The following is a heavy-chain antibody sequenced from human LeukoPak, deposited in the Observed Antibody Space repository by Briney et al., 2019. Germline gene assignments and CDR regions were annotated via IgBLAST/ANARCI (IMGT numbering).Heavy chain of an antibody. CDR1: GGSISTYY. CDR3: ARHARSDYANAKFDY. J-gene: IGHJ4*02. CDR2: ISNSVYT. D-gene: IGHD6-25*01. Sequence: SETLSLTCTVSGGSISTYYWSWIRQPPGKGLEWIGYISNSVYTNYNPSLTSRVTMSVDTSKNQFSLKLTSVAAADTAVYYCARHARSDYANAKFDYWGQGALVTVSS. V-gene: IGHV4-59*08.